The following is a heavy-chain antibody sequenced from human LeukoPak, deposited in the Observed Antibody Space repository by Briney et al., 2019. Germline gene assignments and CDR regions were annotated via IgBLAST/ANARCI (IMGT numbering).Heavy chain of an antibody. J-gene: IGHJ6*02. CDR2: IIPILGIA. CDR1: RGTFSSYA. Sequence: SVKVSCKASRGTFSSYAISWVRQAPGQGLEWMGRIIPILGIANYAQKFQGRVTITADKSTSTAYMELSSLRSEDAAVYYCARGRREADYGKTRYYCGMDVWGQGTTVTVSS. V-gene: IGHV1-69*04. CDR3: ARGRREADYGKTRYYCGMDV. D-gene: IGHD4/OR15-4a*01.